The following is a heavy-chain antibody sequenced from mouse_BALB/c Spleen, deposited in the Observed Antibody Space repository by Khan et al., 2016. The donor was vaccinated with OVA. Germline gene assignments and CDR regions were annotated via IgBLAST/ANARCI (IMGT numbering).Heavy chain of an antibody. D-gene: IGHD1-1*01. CDR3: ARVNYSSRDYFDY. V-gene: IGHV1-9*01. CDR1: GYTFSDYW. J-gene: IGHJ2*01. CDR2: ILPGSDNT. Sequence: QVQLQQSGVELMKPGASVKISCKATGYTFSDYWIEWVKQRPGHGLEWIGEILPGSDNTNYTEKFKGKATFTADISSNTAYMQLSSLTSEDSAVYYCARVNYSSRDYFDYWGQGTTLTVSS.